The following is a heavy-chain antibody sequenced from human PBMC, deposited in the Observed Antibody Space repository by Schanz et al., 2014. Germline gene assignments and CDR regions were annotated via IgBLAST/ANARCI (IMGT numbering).Heavy chain of an antibody. CDR3: ARDEGRDGYNLAFDV. D-gene: IGHD5-12*01. CDR1: GYTFTNHY. CDR2: ISPSSGGT. V-gene: IGHV1-2*06. J-gene: IGHJ3*01. Sequence: QVQVIQSGPEVKKPGASVKVSCKASGYTFTNHYLHWVRQAPGQGLEWMGRISPSSGGTNYAQNFQGRVTMTKDTSINTVYMELSTLTSDDTAVYFCARDEGRDGYNLAFDVWGQGTLVTVSS.